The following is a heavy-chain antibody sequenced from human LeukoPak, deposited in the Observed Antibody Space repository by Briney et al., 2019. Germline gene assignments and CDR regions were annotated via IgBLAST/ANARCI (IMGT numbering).Heavy chain of an antibody. J-gene: IGHJ6*02. D-gene: IGHD3-10*01. CDR2: VYSGGTT. CDR1: GLSVTNYY. Sequence: GGSLRLSCAASGLSVTNYYMNWVRQAPGKGLEWVSVVYSGGTTDFADSVKGRFLISRDNSKNKVYLQINRLSAEDTAVYYCATGLGETGHYAFYYGMDVWGQGTTVIVSS. CDR3: ATGLGETGHYAFYYGMDV. V-gene: IGHV3-53*01.